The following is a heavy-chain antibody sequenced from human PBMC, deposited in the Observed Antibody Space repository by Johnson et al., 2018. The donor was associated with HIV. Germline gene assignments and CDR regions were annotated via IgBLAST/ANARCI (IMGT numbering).Heavy chain of an antibody. D-gene: IGHD3-3*01. CDR3: VKDKFMFLENPVDAFDV. Sequence: QVQLVESGGGLVKPGGSLRLSCAASGFTFSDYYMSWIRQAPGKGLEWETIISYDGINKYYAESVKGLSTISRDNSNNTLYLQMNSLRPEDTGVYYCVKDKFMFLENPVDAFDVWGQGTMVTFSS. J-gene: IGHJ3*01. CDR2: ISYDGINK. V-gene: IGHV3-30*18. CDR1: GFTFSDYY.